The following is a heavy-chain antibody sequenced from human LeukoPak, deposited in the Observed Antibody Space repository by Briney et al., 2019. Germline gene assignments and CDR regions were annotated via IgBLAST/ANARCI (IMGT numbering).Heavy chain of an antibody. J-gene: IGHJ2*01. CDR1: GGSISSNGDY. CDR3: ARRNWGSYWYFDL. CDR2: IYYSGNT. V-gene: IGHV4-39*01. D-gene: IGHD7-27*01. Sequence: PSETLSLTGTVSGGSISSNGDYWGWIRQPPGKGLEWIGSIYYSGNTYYNPSLMSRVTISVDTSKNQFSLKLSSVTAADTAVYYCARRNWGSYWYFDLWGRGTLVTVSS.